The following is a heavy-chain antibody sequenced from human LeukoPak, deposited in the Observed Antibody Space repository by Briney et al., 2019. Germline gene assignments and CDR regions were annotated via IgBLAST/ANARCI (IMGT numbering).Heavy chain of an antibody. J-gene: IGHJ4*02. D-gene: IGHD6-19*01. Sequence: GASVKVSFKASGYTFINYGISWLRPAPAQGLAWMGWIRVYKGNTIYAQKVQGRLTLTVDTTASTAYMELRRLRSDDTAVYYCARDLSGGVAGYFDYWGQGTLVTVSS. CDR3: ARDLSGGVAGYFDY. V-gene: IGHV1-18*01. CDR2: IRVYKGNT. CDR1: GYTFINYG.